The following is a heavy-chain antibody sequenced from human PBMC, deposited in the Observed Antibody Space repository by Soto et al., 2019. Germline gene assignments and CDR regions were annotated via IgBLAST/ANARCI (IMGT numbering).Heavy chain of an antibody. CDR2: IYNSGST. D-gene: IGHD2-21*02. Sequence: PSETLSLTCTVSGGSIGDTISSYYWSWIRQPPGKGLEWIGYIYNSGSTNYNPSLKSRVAMSVDTSRNQVSLKLSSVTAADTAVYYCASSYCGGDCHRNFDFWGQGALVTVSS. CDR3: ASSYCGGDCHRNFDF. V-gene: IGHV4-61*01. CDR1: GGSIGDTISSYY. J-gene: IGHJ4*02.